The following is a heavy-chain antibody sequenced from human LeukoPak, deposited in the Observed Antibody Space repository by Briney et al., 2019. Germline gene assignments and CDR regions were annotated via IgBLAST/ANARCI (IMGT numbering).Heavy chain of an antibody. CDR1: GFTFRSFA. CDR3: AKDREYSYVYDAFDI. CDR2: MSGSGGST. J-gene: IGHJ3*02. V-gene: IGHV3-23*01. D-gene: IGHD3-16*01. Sequence: EGSLRLSCAASGFTFRSFALSWVRQAPGKGLESVSGMSGSGGSTYSADSVKGRFTISRDNSRNTLYLQMNTLRAEDTAVYYCAKDREYSYVYDAFDIWGQGTLVTVSS.